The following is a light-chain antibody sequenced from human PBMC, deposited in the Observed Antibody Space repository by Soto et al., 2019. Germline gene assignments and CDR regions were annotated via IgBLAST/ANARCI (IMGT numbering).Light chain of an antibody. CDR2: LTN. J-gene: IGLJ1*01. CDR1: SSNIGAGYD. CDR3: QSYDLSLRGYV. V-gene: IGLV1-40*01. Sequence: QSVLTQPPSVSGAPGQRVTVSCTGSSSNIGAGYDVNWYQQLPGTAPKLLISLTNHRPSGVPDRFSGSKSGTSASLAITGLQAEDEADYYGQSYDLSLRGYVLGTGTKLTVL.